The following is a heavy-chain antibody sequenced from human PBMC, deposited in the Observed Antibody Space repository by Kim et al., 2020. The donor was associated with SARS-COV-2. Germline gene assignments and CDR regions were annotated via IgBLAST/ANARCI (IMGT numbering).Heavy chain of an antibody. CDR2: IYYSGST. J-gene: IGHJ4*02. CDR1: GGSISSYY. CDR3: ARARPPPYSSWSMTTFDY. D-gene: IGHD6-13*01. V-gene: IGHV4-59*13. Sequence: SETLSLTCTVSGGSISSYYWSWIRQPPGKGLEWIGYIYYSGSTNYNPSLKSRVTISVDTSKNQFSLKLSSVTAADTAVYYCARARPPPYSSWSMTTFDYWGQGTLVTVSS.